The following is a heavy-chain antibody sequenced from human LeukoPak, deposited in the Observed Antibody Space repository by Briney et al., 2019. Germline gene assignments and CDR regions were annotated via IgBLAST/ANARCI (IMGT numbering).Heavy chain of an antibody. D-gene: IGHD1-7*01. V-gene: IGHV4-59*02. Sequence: SETLSLTCTVSGGSVSSYYWSWIRQPPGKGLEWIGYIYYSGSTNYNPSLKSRVAISVDTSKNQFSLKLSSVTAADTAVYHCARDNWNYGSSMDVWGQGTTVTVSS. CDR2: IYYSGST. CDR3: ARDNWNYGSSMDV. J-gene: IGHJ6*02. CDR1: GGSVSSYY.